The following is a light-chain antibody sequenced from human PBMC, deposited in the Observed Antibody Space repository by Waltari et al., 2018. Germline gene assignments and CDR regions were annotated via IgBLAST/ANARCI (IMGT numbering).Light chain of an antibody. CDR3: QSFDTSLGGSV. CDR2: ENR. J-gene: IGLJ1*01. CDR1: SSTSGPGYD. Sequence: QSVLTQPHTVSGAPGQRVTMPCTGNSSTSGPGYDVHWYQHLPGRAPKLLIKENRKRPSGVPDRFSGSKSGTSASLAITGLQAEDEAHYYCQSFDTSLGGSVFGTGTKVSVL. V-gene: IGLV1-40*01.